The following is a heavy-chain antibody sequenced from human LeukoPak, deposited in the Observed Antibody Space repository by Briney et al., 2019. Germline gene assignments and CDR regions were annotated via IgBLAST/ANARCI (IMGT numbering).Heavy chain of an antibody. CDR2: IYHSGST. J-gene: IGHJ4*02. CDR1: GYSISSGYY. D-gene: IGHD6-19*01. Sequence: SETLSLTCAVSGYSISSGYYWGWIRQPPGKGLEWIGSIYHSGSTYKNSSLKSRVSISVDTSKNQFSLKLSSVTAADTAVYYCARVLYRIAVAGTEFDYWGQGTLVTVSS. CDR3: ARVLYRIAVAGTEFDY. V-gene: IGHV4-38-2*01.